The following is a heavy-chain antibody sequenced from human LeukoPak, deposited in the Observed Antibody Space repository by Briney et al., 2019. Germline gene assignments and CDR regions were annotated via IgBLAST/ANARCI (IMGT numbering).Heavy chain of an antibody. Sequence: GGSLRLSCAASGFTFSSYAMHWVRQAPGKGLEWVEVISYDGSNKYYADSVKGRFTISRDNSKNTLYLQMNSLTAEDTDVYYCAREAHLGAFDIWGQGTMVTVSS. CDR1: GFTFSSYA. CDR3: AREAHLGAFDI. V-gene: IGHV3-30-3*01. J-gene: IGHJ3*02. CDR2: ISYDGSNK. D-gene: IGHD3-16*01.